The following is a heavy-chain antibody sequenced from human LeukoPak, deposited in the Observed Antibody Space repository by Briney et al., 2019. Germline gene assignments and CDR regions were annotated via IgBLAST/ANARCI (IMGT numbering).Heavy chain of an antibody. V-gene: IGHV4-39*07. J-gene: IGHJ4*02. CDR1: GGSISSSSYY. D-gene: IGHD3-10*02. CDR3: AREMLDYFDY. Sequence: SQTLSLTCTVSGGSISSSSYYWGWIRQPPGKGLEWIGSIYYSGSTYYNPSLKSRVTISVDTSKNQFSLKLSSVTAADTAVYYCAREMLDYFDYWGQGTLVTVSS. CDR2: IYYSGST.